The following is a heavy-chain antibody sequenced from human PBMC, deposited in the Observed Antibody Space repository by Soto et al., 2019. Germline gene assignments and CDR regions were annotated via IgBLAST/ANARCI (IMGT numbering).Heavy chain of an antibody. J-gene: IGHJ4*02. Sequence: PSETLSLTCTVSGGSISIGGYYLRWIRQHPGKGLEWIGYIYYSGSTYYNPSLKSRVTISVDTSKNQFSLKLSSVTAADTAVYYCARDRPGDYGDYEYYFDYWGQGILVTVSS. CDR2: IYYSGST. V-gene: IGHV4-31*03. D-gene: IGHD4-17*01. CDR1: GGSISIGGYY. CDR3: ARDRPGDYGDYEYYFDY.